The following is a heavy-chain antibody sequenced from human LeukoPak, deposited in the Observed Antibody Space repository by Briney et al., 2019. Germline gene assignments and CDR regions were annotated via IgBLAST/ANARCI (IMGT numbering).Heavy chain of an antibody. V-gene: IGHV3-21*01. Sequence: GGSLRLSCAASGFTFSSYSMNWVRQAPGKGLEWVSSISSSSSYIYYADSVKGRFTISRDNAKNSLYLQMNSLRAEDTAVYYCARVTDSGYDYVFDYWGQGTLATVSS. D-gene: IGHD5-12*01. CDR2: ISSSSSYI. CDR1: GFTFSSYS. CDR3: ARVTDSGYDYVFDY. J-gene: IGHJ4*02.